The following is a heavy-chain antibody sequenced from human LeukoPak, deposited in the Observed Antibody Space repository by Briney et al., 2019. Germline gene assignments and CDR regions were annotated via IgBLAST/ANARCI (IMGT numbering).Heavy chain of an antibody. CDR3: ARDAPGQSYFDY. V-gene: IGHV6-1*01. CDR2: TYYGSKWFY. Sequence: PSQTLSLTCAISGDSVSSNSGVWNWIRQSPSRGLEWLGRTYYGSKWFYDYAESVKGRIIVNPDTSKNQFSLHLNSMTPDDTAVYYCARDAPGQSYFDYWGRGTLVTVSS. J-gene: IGHJ4*02. CDR1: GDSVSSNSGV.